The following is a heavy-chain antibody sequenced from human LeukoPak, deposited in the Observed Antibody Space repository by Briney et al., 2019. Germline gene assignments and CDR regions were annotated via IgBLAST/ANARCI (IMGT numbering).Heavy chain of an antibody. J-gene: IGHJ1*01. CDR2: ISGNGNHI. CDR1: GFTFSAYS. V-gene: IGHV3-21*01. CDR3: ARHYQLDC. Sequence: GGSLRLSCAASGFTFSAYSMNWVRQAPGKGLEWVSSISGNGNHIFYADSLRDRFTISRDNAKNTLYLQMNSLRAEDTAVYFCARHYQLDCWGQGTLVIVSS. D-gene: IGHD1-1*01.